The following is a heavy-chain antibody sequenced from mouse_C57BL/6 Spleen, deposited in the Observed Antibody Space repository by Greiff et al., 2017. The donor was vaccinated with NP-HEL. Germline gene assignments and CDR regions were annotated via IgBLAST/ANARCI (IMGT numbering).Heavy chain of an antibody. D-gene: IGHD2-5*01. CDR2: IWWDDDK. CDR1: GFSLSTFGMG. CDR3: ARMNYSSDWYFDV. J-gene: IGHJ1*03. V-gene: IGHV8-8*01. Sequence: QVTLQVSGPGILQPSPTLSLTCSFSGFSLSTFGMGVGWIRQPSGQGLEWLAHIWWDDDKYYNPALKSRLTISKDTSKNQVFLKIANVDTADTATYYCARMNYSSDWYFDVWGTGTTVTVSS.